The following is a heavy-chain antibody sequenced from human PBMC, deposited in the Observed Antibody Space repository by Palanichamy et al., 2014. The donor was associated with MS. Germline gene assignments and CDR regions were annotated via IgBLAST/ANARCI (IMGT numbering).Heavy chain of an antibody. CDR3: AREDKYYYDSSGYYSS. Sequence: QVQLQESGPGLVKPSETLSLTCTVSGGSISSSSYYWGWIRQPPGKGLEWIGSIYYSGSTYYNPSLKSRVTISVDTSTNQFSLKLNSVTAADTAVYYCAREDKYYYDSSGYYSSWGQGTLVTVSS. CDR1: GGSISSSSYY. V-gene: IGHV4-39*01. CDR2: IYYSGST. D-gene: IGHD3-22*01. J-gene: IGHJ5*02.